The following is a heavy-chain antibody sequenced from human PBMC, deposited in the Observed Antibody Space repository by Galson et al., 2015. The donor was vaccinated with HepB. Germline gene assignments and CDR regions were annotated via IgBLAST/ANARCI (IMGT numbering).Heavy chain of an antibody. V-gene: IGHV3-48*02. CDR3: ARGLRYNWNARDAFDV. D-gene: IGHD1-1*01. CDR2: ISSSGSSI. Sequence: SLRLSCAASAFTFSSYSMNWVRQAPGKGLEWVSYISSSGSSIYYADSVRGRFTISRDNAKNPLYLQMNSLRDEDTAVYYCARGLRYNWNARDAFDVWGQGAMVTVSS. J-gene: IGHJ3*01. CDR1: AFTFSSYS.